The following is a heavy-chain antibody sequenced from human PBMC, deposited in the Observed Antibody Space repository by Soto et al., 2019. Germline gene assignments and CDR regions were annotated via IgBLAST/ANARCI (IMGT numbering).Heavy chain of an antibody. V-gene: IGHV3-30-3*01. J-gene: IGHJ6*02. CDR3: ARGTTTSAFSAMDV. Sequence: QVQLVESGGGVVQPGRSLRLSCAASGFTFSYHALKWVRQAPGKGLEWVAVISYDGDNKYIAESVKGRFTISRDNSKNTVSLQMNSLRTEDTAMYFCARGTTTSAFSAMDVWGQGTTVTVSS. D-gene: IGHD1-1*01. CDR1: GFTFSYHA. CDR2: ISYDGDNK.